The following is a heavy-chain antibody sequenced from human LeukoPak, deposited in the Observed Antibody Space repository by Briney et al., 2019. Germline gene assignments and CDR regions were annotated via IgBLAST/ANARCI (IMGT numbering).Heavy chain of an antibody. V-gene: IGHV3-30-3*01. J-gene: IGHJ4*02. Sequence: GRSLRLSCAASGFTFSSYAMHWVRQAPGKGLEWVAVISYDGSNKYYADSVKGRFTISRDNSKNTLYLQMNSLRAEDTAVYYCARPYYYDSSGYSFDYRGQGTLVTVSS. CDR3: ARPYYYDSSGYSFDY. CDR2: ISYDGSNK. CDR1: GFTFSSYA. D-gene: IGHD3-22*01.